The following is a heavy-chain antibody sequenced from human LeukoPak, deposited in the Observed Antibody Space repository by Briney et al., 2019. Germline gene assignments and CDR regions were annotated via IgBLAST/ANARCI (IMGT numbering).Heavy chain of an antibody. J-gene: IGHJ4*02. CDR3: ARDPAEADC. V-gene: IGHV3-23*01. CDR2: ISSSGSGGNT. CDR1: GVTLSSYA. Sequence: GGSLRLSCAASGVTLSSYAMSWARQAPGKGLEWVSGISSSGSGGNTYYADSVKGRFTISRDSSKNTLFLHMNTLRAEDTAIYYCARDPAEADCWGQGTLVTVSS.